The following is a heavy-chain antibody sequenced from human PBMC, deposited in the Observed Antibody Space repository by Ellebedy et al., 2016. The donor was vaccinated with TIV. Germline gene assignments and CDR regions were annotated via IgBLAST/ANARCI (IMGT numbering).Heavy chain of an antibody. Sequence: MPSETLSLTCTVSGGSISSSSYYWGWIRQPPGKGLEWIGSIYYSGSTYYNPSLKSRVTISVDTSKNQFSLKLSSVTAADTAVYYCARDQEHYDILTGYSPGPVFDYWGQGTLVTVSS. V-gene: IGHV4-39*07. CDR1: GGSISSSSYY. CDR3: ARDQEHYDILTGYSPGPVFDY. J-gene: IGHJ4*02. CDR2: IYYSGST. D-gene: IGHD3-9*01.